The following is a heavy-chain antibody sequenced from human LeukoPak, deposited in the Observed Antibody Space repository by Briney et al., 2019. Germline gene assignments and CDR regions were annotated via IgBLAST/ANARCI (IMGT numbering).Heavy chain of an antibody. CDR1: GGSISSYY. Sequence: SETLSLTCTVSGGSISSYYWNWIRPPPGKGLEWIGYIYYSGNTNYNPSLKSRVTISIDTSKNQFSLELSSVTPADTAVYYCARETCSGGYCYLLVYWGQGTLVTVSS. V-gene: IGHV4-59*01. D-gene: IGHD2-15*01. CDR3: ARETCSGGYCYLLVY. J-gene: IGHJ4*02. CDR2: IYYSGNT.